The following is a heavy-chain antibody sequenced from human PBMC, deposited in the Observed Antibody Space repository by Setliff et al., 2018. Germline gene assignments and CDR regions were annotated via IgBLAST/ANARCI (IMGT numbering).Heavy chain of an antibody. CDR3: TRDLWAYYYDSSGSPDY. Sequence: GGSLRLSCTASGFTFGDYAMSWVRQAPGKGLEWVGFIRSKAYGGTTEYAASVKGRFTISRDDSKSIAYLQMNSLKTEDTAVYYCTRDLWAYYYDSSGSPDYWGQGTLVTVSS. CDR1: GFTFGDYA. CDR2: IRSKAYGGTT. V-gene: IGHV3-49*04. D-gene: IGHD3-22*01. J-gene: IGHJ4*02.